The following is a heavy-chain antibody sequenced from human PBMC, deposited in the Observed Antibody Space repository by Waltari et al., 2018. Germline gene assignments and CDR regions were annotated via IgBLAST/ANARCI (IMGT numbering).Heavy chain of an antibody. CDR1: GGSISSYY. V-gene: IGHV4-59*01. J-gene: IGHJ4*02. CDR3: ARDSISKKKEE. CDR2: IYYSGST. Sequence: QVQLQESGPGLVKPSETLALTCTVSGGSISSYYWSWIRQPPGKGLEWIGHIYYSGSTTYNPSLKSRVTISVDTSKNQFSLKLRSVTAADTAVYYCARDSISKKKEEWGQGTQVTVSS.